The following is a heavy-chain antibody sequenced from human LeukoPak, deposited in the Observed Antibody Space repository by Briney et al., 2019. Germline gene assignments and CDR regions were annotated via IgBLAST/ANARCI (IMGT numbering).Heavy chain of an antibody. CDR1: GYSFTSHW. Sequence: GESLKISCKGSGYSFTSHWISWVRQMPGKGLEWMGRIDPSDSYTNYSPSFQGHVTISVDKSSRTVYLQWSSLKASDTAMYYCVRSRGYSYGYSYYFDYWGQGTLVTVSS. D-gene: IGHD5-18*01. J-gene: IGHJ4*02. V-gene: IGHV5-10-1*01. CDR3: VRSRGYSYGYSYYFDY. CDR2: IDPSDSYT.